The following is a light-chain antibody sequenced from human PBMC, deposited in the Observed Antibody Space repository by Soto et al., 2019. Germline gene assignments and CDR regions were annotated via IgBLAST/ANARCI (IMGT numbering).Light chain of an antibody. J-gene: IGKJ2*01. Sequence: DTQMTQSPSSLSASVGDRVTITCQASQDIVNYLSWYQQKPGKAPKLLIYAAYRLETGVPSRFSGSRSGTEFTFTISSLQPEDVATYYCQQCDNLPYTFGQGTKLEI. CDR2: AAY. V-gene: IGKV1-33*01. CDR3: QQCDNLPYT. CDR1: QDIVNY.